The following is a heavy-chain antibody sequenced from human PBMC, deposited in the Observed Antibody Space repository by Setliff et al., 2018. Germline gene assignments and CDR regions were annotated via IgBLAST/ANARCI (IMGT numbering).Heavy chain of an antibody. J-gene: IGHJ4*02. Sequence: ASVKVSCKASGYSFISYDINWVRQAPEQGLEWMGWMNPERDNTGYAQKFQGRVTMTGHASINTAYMELTSLTSEDTAVYYCVRNPLGPEASTPGGYWGQGTLVTVSS. CDR3: VRNPLGPEASTPGGY. CDR2: MNPERDNT. CDR1: GYSFISYD. V-gene: IGHV1-8*01. D-gene: IGHD3-16*01.